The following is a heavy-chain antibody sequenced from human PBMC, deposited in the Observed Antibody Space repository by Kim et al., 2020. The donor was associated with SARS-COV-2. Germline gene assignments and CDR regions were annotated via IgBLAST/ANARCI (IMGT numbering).Heavy chain of an antibody. J-gene: IGHJ4*03. V-gene: IGHV3-7*01. CDR3: ATLPYSLAFEY. CDR2: IKEDGSEK. Sequence: GGSLRLSCVGSRFSFSRYWMTWVRQTPGKGLEWVANIKEDGSEKYYVDSVRGRFTISRDNAKNSVFLQMNSLGAEDTAVYYCATLPYSLAFEYWGHGTLVTVSS. CDR1: RFSFSRYW. D-gene: IGHD5-18*01.